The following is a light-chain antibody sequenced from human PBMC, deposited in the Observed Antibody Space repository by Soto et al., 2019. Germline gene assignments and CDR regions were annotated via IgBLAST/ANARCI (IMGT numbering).Light chain of an antibody. J-gene: IGKJ5*01. CDR1: HSINNY. CDR3: QQSHRTPLT. CDR2: SAS. V-gene: IGKV1-39*01. Sequence: DIQMTQSPASLSVSVGDRVTITCRASHSINNYLNWYLQRPGQAPKLLIRSASTLQRGVPSRFSGSGSGTDFTLTISSLQPEDFATYFCQQSHRTPLTFGQGTRLEIK.